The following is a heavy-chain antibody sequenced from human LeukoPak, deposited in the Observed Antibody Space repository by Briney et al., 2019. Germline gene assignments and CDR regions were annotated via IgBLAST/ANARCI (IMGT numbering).Heavy chain of an antibody. Sequence: SETLSLTCTVSGGSICSYYWSWIRQPPGKGLEWIGYIYYSGSTNYNPSLKSRVTISVDTSKNQFSLKLSSVTAADTAVYYCARAPTRGAHTRFDYWGQGTLVTVSS. CDR3: ARAPTRGAHTRFDY. V-gene: IGHV4-59*01. J-gene: IGHJ4*02. CDR2: IYYSGST. D-gene: IGHD3-10*01. CDR1: GGSICSYY.